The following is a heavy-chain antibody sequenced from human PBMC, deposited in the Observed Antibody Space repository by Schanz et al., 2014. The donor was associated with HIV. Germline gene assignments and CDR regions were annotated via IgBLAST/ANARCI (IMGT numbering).Heavy chain of an antibody. CDR1: GFIFDDYA. D-gene: IGHD3-10*01. J-gene: IGHJ3*02. CDR2: ISWNSVSI. V-gene: IGHV3-9*01. Sequence: EVRLVESGGGLVQPGRSLRLSCAASGFIFDDYAMHWVRQSPGKGLQWVAGISWNSVSIGYADSVKGRFGISRDNAKNSLYLQMNSLRLEDTAFYFCVKDIRYGSGSYYLGALEIWGQGTTVTVSS. CDR3: VKDIRYGSGSYYLGALEI.